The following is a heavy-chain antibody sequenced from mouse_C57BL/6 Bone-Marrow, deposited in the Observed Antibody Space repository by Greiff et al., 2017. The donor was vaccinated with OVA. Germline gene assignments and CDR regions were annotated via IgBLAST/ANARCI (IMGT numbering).Heavy chain of an antibody. CDR2: IDPYSGGT. CDR3: ARWGRDWYFDF. J-gene: IGHJ1*03. Sequence: VKLQQPGAELVKPGASVKLSCKASGYTFTSYWMHWMKQRPGRGLEWIGKIDPYSGGTKYNEKFKSKATLTVEKPSSTAYMELSRLTSEDSAVYYCARWGRDWYFDFWGTGTAVPVSA. V-gene: IGHV1-72*01. CDR1: GYTFTSYW.